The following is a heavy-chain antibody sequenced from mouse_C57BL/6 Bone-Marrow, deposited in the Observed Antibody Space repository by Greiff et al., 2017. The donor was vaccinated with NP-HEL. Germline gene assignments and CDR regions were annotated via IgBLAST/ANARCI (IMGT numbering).Heavy chain of an antibody. CDR1: GFSLTSYG. D-gene: IGHD1-1*01. CDR3: ALESSPYYYAMDY. J-gene: IGHJ4*01. CDR2: IWSGGST. Sequence: VQLQQSGPGLVQPSQSLSITCTVSGFSLTSYGVHWVRQSPGKGLEWLGVIWSGGSTDYNAAFISRLSISKDNSKSQVFFKMNSLQADDTAIYYCALESSPYYYAMDYWGQGTSVTVSS. V-gene: IGHV2-2*01.